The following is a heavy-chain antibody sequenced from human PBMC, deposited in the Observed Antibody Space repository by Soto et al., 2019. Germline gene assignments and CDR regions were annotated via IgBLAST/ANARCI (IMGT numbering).Heavy chain of an antibody. CDR3: AVDRGHSSVYYPSCFDP. CDR1: GGTFSSYA. V-gene: IGHV1-69*12. D-gene: IGHD3-22*01. J-gene: IGHJ5*02. Sequence: QVQLVQSGAEVKKPGSSVTVSCKASGGTFSSYAITWVRQAPGQGLEWMGGIIPIFGTANYAPKFQGRVTITADECTSTAYMELSRLRSEDTAVYYGAVDRGHSSVYYPSCFDPWGQGTLVTVSS. CDR2: IIPIFGTA.